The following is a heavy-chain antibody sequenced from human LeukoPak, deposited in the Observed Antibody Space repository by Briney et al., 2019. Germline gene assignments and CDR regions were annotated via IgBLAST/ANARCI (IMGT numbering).Heavy chain of an antibody. D-gene: IGHD3-3*01. J-gene: IGHJ6*03. V-gene: IGHV4-61*02. CDR1: GGSISSGSYY. CDR3: ARKAGGWSGYPMGYYYYYMDV. CDR2: IYTSGST. Sequence: SETLSLTCTVSGGSISSGSYYWSWIRQPAGKGLEWIGRIYTSGSTNYNPSLKSRVTISVDTSKNQFSLKLSSVTAADTAVYYCARKAGGWSGYPMGYYYYYMDVWGKGTTVTVSS.